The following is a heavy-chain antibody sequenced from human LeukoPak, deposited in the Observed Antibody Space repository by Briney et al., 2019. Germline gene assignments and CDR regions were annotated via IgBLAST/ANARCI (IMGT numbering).Heavy chain of an antibody. J-gene: IGHJ3*02. Sequence: GASVKVSCKASGYTFTSYGISWVRQAPGQGLEWMGWISAYNGNTNYAQKLQGRVTMTTDTSTSTAYMELRSLRSDDTAVYYCARAVRGYSYNDAFDIWGQGTMVTVSS. CDR2: ISAYNGNT. V-gene: IGHV1-18*01. D-gene: IGHD5-18*01. CDR1: GYTFTSYG. CDR3: ARAVRGYSYNDAFDI.